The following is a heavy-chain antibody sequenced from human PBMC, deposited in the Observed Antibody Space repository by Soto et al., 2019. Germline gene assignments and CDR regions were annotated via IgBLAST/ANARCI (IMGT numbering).Heavy chain of an antibody. J-gene: IGHJ4*02. CDR1: GFTFSGYG. Sequence: EVQLLESGGDLVQRGGSLRLSCAASGFTFSGYGMSWVRQAPGKGLEWVSNITSSGSNTSYVDSVRGRFTISRDNSKNTLYLQMNSLTVEDTAVYYCAKEQGRVAAALDYWGQGTLVTVSS. CDR2: ITSSGSNT. V-gene: IGHV3-23*01. D-gene: IGHD6-13*01. CDR3: AKEQGRVAAALDY.